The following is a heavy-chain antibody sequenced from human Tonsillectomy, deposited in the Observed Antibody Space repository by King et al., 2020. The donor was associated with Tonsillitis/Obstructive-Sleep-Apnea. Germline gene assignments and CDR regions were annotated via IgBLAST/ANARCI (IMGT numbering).Heavy chain of an antibody. D-gene: IGHD6-19*01. J-gene: IGHJ4*02. CDR3: ARVRGSGCLDL. V-gene: IGHV3-7*04. CDR1: GFTFSSYW. CDR2: IKQDGSEK. Sequence: VQLVESGGGLVQPGGSLRLSCAASGFTFSSYWMNWVRQAPGKGLEWVANIKQDGSEKNYVDSVKGRYTISSDNAKNSLYLQMNSLRAEDTAVYYCARVRGSGCLDLWGQGTLVPVSS.